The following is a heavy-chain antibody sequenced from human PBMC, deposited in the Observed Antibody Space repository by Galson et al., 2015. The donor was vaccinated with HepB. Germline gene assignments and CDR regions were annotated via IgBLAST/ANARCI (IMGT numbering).Heavy chain of an antibody. V-gene: IGHV1-58*02. CDR1: GFTFTSSA. D-gene: IGHD3-22*01. Sequence: SVKVSCKASGFTFTSSAMQWVRQARGQRLEWIGWIVVGSGNTNYAQKFQERVTITRDMSTSTAYMELSSLRSEDTAVYYCAATGSGYSYAFDIWGQGTMVTVSS. J-gene: IGHJ3*02. CDR2: IVVGSGNT. CDR3: AATGSGYSYAFDI.